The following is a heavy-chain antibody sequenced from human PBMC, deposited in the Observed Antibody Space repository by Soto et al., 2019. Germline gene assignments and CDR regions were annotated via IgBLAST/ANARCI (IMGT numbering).Heavy chain of an antibody. J-gene: IGHJ4*02. CDR1: GFTFSSYG. CDR3: ARDYYDSSGYCPFDY. Sequence: VGSLRLSCAASGFTFSSYGMHWVRQAPGKGLEWVAVMWYDGSNKYYAASVKGRFSISRDNSKNTLYLQMNSLRAEDTAVYYCARDYYDSSGYCPFDYWGQGTLVTVSS. V-gene: IGHV3-33*01. D-gene: IGHD3-22*01. CDR2: MWYDGSNK.